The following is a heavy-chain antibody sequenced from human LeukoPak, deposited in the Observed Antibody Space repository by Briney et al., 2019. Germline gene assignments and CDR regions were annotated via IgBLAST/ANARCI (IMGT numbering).Heavy chain of an antibody. CDR2: ISYDGSNK. J-gene: IGHJ6*04. V-gene: IGHV3-30-3*01. CDR3: AREPRGYSVGLEDV. D-gene: IGHD5-18*01. CDR1: GFTFSSYA. Sequence: PGGSLRLSCAASGFTFSSYAMHWVRQAPGKGLEWVAVISYDGSNKYYADSVKGRFTISRDNSKNTLYLQMNSLRAEDTAVYYCAREPRGYSVGLEDVWGRGTTVTVSS.